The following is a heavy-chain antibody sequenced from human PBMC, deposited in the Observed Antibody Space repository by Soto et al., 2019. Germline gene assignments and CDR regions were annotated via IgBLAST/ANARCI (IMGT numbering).Heavy chain of an antibody. CDR3: ASSTRIQLWPGPYFDY. CDR1: CGSISSGGYH. V-gene: IGHV4-31*02. Sequence: SETLCLTWTVSCGSISSGGYHCILIRQHPGKGLEWIGYIYYSGSTYYNPSLKSRVTISVDTSKNQFSLELSSVTAADTAVYYCASSTRIQLWPGPYFDYWGQGTLVTVSS. J-gene: IGHJ4*02. D-gene: IGHD5-18*01. CDR2: IYYSGST.